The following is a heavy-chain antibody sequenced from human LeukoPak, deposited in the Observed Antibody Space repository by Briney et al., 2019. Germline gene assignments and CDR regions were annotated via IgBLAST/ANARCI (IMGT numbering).Heavy chain of an antibody. CDR1: GGSFSGYS. CDR2: INHSGGT. D-gene: IGHD3-10*01. CDR3: ARAPQYYYGSGSYPQTGYFDY. J-gene: IGHJ4*02. Sequence: SETLSLTCAVYGGSFSGYSWNWIRQPPVKGLEWIGEINHSGGTNYNPSLKSRVTISVDTSKKQFSLKLSSVTAADTAVYYCARAPQYYYGSGSYPQTGYFDYWGQGTLVTVSS. V-gene: IGHV4-34*01.